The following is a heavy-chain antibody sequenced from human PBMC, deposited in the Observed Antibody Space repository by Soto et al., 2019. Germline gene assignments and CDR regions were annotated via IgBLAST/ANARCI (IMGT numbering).Heavy chain of an antibody. Sequence: EVHLVESGGGLVRPGGSLRLSCAGFISGYSMIWVRQAPGKGLEWLSHISSSGIFTDYADSVKGRFTISRDNAKNSLXXXXXXXXXXXXXXXXXXXNEFSVDYWGQGTLVTVSS. J-gene: IGHJ4*02. V-gene: IGHV3-21*01. CDR1: FISGYS. CDR2: ISSSGIFT. D-gene: IGHD1-1*01. CDR3: XXNEFSVDY.